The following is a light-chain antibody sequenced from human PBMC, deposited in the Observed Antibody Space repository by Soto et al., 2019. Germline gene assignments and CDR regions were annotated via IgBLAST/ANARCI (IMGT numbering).Light chain of an antibody. Sequence: EIVLTQSPVTLSLSPGERGTLSCRASQSVGTSLAWYQQKPGQAPRLLIYGASNRATGIPARFSGRGSGTEFTLTITSLQSEDFAVYFCQQYNGWLWTFGQGTKVDIK. CDR3: QQYNGWLWT. CDR1: QSVGTS. CDR2: GAS. V-gene: IGKV3D-15*01. J-gene: IGKJ1*01.